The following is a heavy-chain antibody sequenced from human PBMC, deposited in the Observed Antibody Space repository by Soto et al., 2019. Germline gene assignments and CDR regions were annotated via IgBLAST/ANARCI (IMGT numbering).Heavy chain of an antibody. D-gene: IGHD5-12*01. J-gene: IGHJ4*02. Sequence: QLQLQESGSGLVKPSQTLSLTCAVSGGSISSGGYSWSWIRQPPGKGLEWIGYIYHSGSTYYNPSIQSRVTISVDRSKNQFPLKLSSVTAADTAVYYCAAGGGLPRYYWGQGTLVTVSS. CDR2: IYHSGST. CDR1: GGSISSGGYS. CDR3: AAGGGLPRYY. V-gene: IGHV4-30-2*01.